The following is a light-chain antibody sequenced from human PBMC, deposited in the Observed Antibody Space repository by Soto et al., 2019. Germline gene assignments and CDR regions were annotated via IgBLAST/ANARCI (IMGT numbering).Light chain of an antibody. CDR2: DAS. V-gene: IGKV1-16*01. Sequence: DLEMTQSPSPLSASVGDRVTITCRASQSISNYLNWYQQKPGKAPKFLIYDASTLESGVPSRFSGSGSGTEFTLTISSLQPEDFATFYCQQYSTFPRTFGQGTKV. CDR1: QSISNY. J-gene: IGKJ1*01. CDR3: QQYSTFPRT.